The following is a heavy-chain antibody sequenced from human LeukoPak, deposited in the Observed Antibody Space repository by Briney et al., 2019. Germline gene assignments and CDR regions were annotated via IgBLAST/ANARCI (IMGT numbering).Heavy chain of an antibody. CDR1: GFTFTSYA. D-gene: IGHD6-13*01. Sequence: GGSLRLSCTASGFTFTSYAMTWVRQAPGKGLEWVSGISGSGGHTYNADSVEGRFTISRDNSKNTVSLQSSSLRVEDTAVYYCATGSVRYSASWYSQEGDYWGQGTLVTVSS. V-gene: IGHV3-23*01. J-gene: IGHJ4*02. CDR2: ISGSGGHT. CDR3: ATGSVRYSASWYSQEGDY.